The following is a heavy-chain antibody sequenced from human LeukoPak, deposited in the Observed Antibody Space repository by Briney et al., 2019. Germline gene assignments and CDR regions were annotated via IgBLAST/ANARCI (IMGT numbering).Heavy chain of an antibody. CDR1: GFTFSNAW. CDR2: IKSKTDGGTT. Sequence: PGGSLRLSCAASGFTFSNAWMSWVRQAPGKGLEWVGRIKSKTDGGTTDYAASVKGRFTISRDDSKNTLYLQMNSLKTEDTAVYYCAPPPYNWNLGGWGQGTLVTVSS. D-gene: IGHD1-7*01. J-gene: IGHJ4*02. V-gene: IGHV3-15*01. CDR3: APPPYNWNLGG.